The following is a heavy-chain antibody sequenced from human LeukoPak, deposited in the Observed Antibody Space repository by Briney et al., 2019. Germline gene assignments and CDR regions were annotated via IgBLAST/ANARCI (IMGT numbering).Heavy chain of an antibody. CDR3: ARLGIGVVPSAMLGDYYFDY. Sequence: PSETLSLTCTVSGGSISSYYWSWIRQPPGKGLEWIGYIYYSGSTKYNPSLKSRVTISVDTSKSQSSLKLTSVTAADTAVYYCARLGIGVVPSAMLGDYYFDYWGQGTLVTVSS. D-gene: IGHD2-2*01. J-gene: IGHJ4*02. V-gene: IGHV4-59*08. CDR1: GGSISSYY. CDR2: IYYSGST.